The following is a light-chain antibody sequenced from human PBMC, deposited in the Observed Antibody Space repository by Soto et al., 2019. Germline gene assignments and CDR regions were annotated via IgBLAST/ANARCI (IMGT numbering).Light chain of an antibody. J-gene: IGKJ1*01. V-gene: IGKV3D-15*01. CDR1: QSVSNN. CDR2: GAS. Sequence: EIVLTQSPGTLSLSPWERATLSCRASQSVSNNYLAWYQQKPGQAPRLLIYGASNRATGIPDRFSGSGSGTEFTLTISSLQSEDFVVYYCQQYNNWPQWTFGQGTKVDIK. CDR3: QQYNNWPQWT.